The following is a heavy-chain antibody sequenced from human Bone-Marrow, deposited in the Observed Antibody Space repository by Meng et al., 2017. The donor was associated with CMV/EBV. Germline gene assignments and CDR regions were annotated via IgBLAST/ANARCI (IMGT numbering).Heavy chain of an antibody. V-gene: IGHV3-11*04. D-gene: IGHD1-26*01. CDR3: AREGGSYYGGYYFDY. CDR1: GFSFSNYY. Sequence: GESLKISCAASGFSFSNYYMSWIRQAPGKGLEWVSYISDTSGTIYYVESVKGRFTISRDNAKKSVYLQMSSLRVEDTAVYYCAREGGSYYGGYYFDYWGQGTLVTFSS. CDR2: ISDTSGTI. J-gene: IGHJ4*02.